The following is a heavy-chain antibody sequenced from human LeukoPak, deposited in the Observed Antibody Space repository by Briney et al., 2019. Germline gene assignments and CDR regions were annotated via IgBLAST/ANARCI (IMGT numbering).Heavy chain of an antibody. CDR3: ARDSDHTSMLFKGFDY. D-gene: IGHD5-18*01. CDR1: DDSISDYY. J-gene: IGHJ4*02. CDR2: IHQSGST. V-gene: IGHV4-38-2*02. Sequence: SETLSLTCTVSDDSISDYYWGWIRQPPGKGLEWIGNIHQSGSTYYNPSVKSRVSISMDTSKNQFSLKLNSVTAADTAVYYCARDSDHTSMLFKGFDYWGQGTLVTVSS.